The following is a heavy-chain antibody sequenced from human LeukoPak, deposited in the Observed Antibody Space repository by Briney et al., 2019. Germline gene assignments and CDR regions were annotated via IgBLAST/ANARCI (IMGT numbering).Heavy chain of an antibody. V-gene: IGHV4-4*07. J-gene: IGHJ4*01. CDR1: SGSLSSSY. D-gene: IGHD2-15*01. CDR2: VYTSGST. Sequence: KPSEALSLTCTLSSGSLSSSYWSWIRQPAGKGLEWIGRVYTSGSTNYNPPLKSRVAMSVDTSRNQFSLDLTSVTAADAAVYYCARDCSGGTCYLGVLDYWGQGIRVTVSS. CDR3: ARDCSGGTCYLGVLDY.